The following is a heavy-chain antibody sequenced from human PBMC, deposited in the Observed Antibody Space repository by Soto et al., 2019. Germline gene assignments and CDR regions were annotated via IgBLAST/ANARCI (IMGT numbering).Heavy chain of an antibody. CDR3: ARLMYSRSYPYYYYYMDV. Sequence: GESLKISCKGSGYSFTSYWIGWVRQMPGKGLEWMGIIYPGDSDTRYSPSFQGQVTISADKSISTAYLQWSSLKASDTAMYYCARLMYSRSYPYYYYYMDVWGKGTTVTGSS. J-gene: IGHJ6*03. V-gene: IGHV5-51*01. CDR1: GYSFTSYW. D-gene: IGHD6-6*01. CDR2: IYPGDSDT.